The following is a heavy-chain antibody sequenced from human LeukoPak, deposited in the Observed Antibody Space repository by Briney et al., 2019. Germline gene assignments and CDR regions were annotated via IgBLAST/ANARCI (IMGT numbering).Heavy chain of an antibody. CDR1: GDSVSSKSAA. D-gene: IGHD2-8*02. CDR2: TYYRSKWYS. V-gene: IGHV6-1*01. Sequence: SQTLSLTCAISGDSVSSKSAAWNCIRQSPSRGLEWLGRTYYRSKWYSEYVVSVKSRITINPDTSKNQFSLQLNSVAPEDTAVYYCARTTGHFDYWGQGTLVTVSS. CDR3: ARTTGHFDY. J-gene: IGHJ4*02.